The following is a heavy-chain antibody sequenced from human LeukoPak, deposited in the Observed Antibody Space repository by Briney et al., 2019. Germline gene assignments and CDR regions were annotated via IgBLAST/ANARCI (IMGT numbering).Heavy chain of an antibody. J-gene: IGHJ4*02. CDR3: ANSYDGKVVPFDC. CDR1: DGSISNSY. Sequence: SETLSLSCTVSDGSISNSYWNWVRQPPGKGLEWLGYIYSSGSTNYNPSLKSRITLSIDTSKNQFSLRLTSVTAADTAVYYCANSYDGKVVPFDCWGQGRLVTVPS. CDR2: IYSSGST. V-gene: IGHV4-4*09. D-gene: IGHD4-23*01.